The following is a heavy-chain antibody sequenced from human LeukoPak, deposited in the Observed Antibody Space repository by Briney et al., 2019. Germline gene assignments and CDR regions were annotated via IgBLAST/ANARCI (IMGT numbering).Heavy chain of an antibody. Sequence: PGGSLRLSCAASGFTFSSYWMSWVRQAPGKGLEWVANIKQDGSEKYYVDSVKGRFTISRDNAKNTLYLQMNSLRAEDTAVYYCAKDQDDYVWGSLDYWGQGTLVTVSS. J-gene: IGHJ4*02. CDR3: AKDQDDYVWGSLDY. CDR1: GFTFSSYW. D-gene: IGHD3-16*01. V-gene: IGHV3-7*01. CDR2: IKQDGSEK.